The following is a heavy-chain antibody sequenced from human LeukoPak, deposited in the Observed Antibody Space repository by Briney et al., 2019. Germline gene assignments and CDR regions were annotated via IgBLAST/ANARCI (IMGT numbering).Heavy chain of an antibody. Sequence: GGSLRLSCAASGFTVSSNYMSWVRQAPGKGLEWVSVIYSGGSTYYADSVKGRFTISRDNSKNTLYLQMNSLRAEDTAVYYCARVATVTTSRPFDYWGQGTLDTVSS. V-gene: IGHV3-53*01. J-gene: IGHJ4*02. CDR3: ARVATVTTSRPFDY. CDR2: IYSGGST. D-gene: IGHD4-17*01. CDR1: GFTVSSNY.